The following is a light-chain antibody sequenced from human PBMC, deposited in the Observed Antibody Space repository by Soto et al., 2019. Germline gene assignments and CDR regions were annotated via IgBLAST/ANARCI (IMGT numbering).Light chain of an antibody. CDR2: TVS. Sequence: DIQLIQSPSFLSASVGDRVTITCRASQGINSYLAWYQQKPGKAPKPLIHTVSTLQSGVPSRFSGSGSGTEFTLTISSLQPEDVATYYCQQLNNYPLTFGQGTNLEIK. J-gene: IGKJ2*01. CDR3: QQLNNYPLT. CDR1: QGINSY. V-gene: IGKV1-9*01.